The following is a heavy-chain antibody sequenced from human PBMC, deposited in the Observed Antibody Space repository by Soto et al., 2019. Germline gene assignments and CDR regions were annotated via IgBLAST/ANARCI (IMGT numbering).Heavy chain of an antibody. Sequence: SETLSLTCTVSGGSISSSSYYWGWIRQPPGKGLEWIGSIYYSGSTYYNPSLKSRVTISVDTSKNQFSLKLSSVTAADTAVYYCARLSPPQWAPRGDDAFDIWGQGTMVTVSS. CDR1: GGSISSSSYY. CDR3: ARLSPPQWAPRGDDAFDI. J-gene: IGHJ3*02. V-gene: IGHV4-39*01. D-gene: IGHD3-10*01. CDR2: IYYSGST.